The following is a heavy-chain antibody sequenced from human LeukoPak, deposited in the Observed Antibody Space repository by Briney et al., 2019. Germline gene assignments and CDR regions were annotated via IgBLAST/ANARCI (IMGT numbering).Heavy chain of an antibody. CDR2: INPNSGGT. D-gene: IGHD2-21*02. CDR1: GYTFTGYY. J-gene: IGHJ4*02. CDR3: ARDLLAYCGGDCYSDY. Sequence: ASVNVSCKASGYTFTGYYMHWVRQAPGHGFEWMEWINPNSGGTNYAQKFQGRVTMTRDTSISTAYMELSRLRSDDTAVYYCARDLLAYCGGDCYSDYWGQGTLVTVSS. V-gene: IGHV1-2*02.